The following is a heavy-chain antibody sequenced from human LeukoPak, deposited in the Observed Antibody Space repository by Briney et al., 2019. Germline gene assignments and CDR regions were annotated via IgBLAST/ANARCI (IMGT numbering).Heavy chain of an antibody. CDR3: ARVGSYYFDY. D-gene: IGHD1-26*01. CDR1: GRTFSGYA. V-gene: IGHV1-69*05. J-gene: IGHJ4*02. Sequence: SVKVSCKASGRTFSGYAISWVRQAPGQGLEWMGRIIPIFGTANYAQKFQGRVTITTDQSTSTAYMELSSLRSEDTAVYYCARVGSYYFDYWGQGTLVTVSS. CDR2: IIPIFGTA.